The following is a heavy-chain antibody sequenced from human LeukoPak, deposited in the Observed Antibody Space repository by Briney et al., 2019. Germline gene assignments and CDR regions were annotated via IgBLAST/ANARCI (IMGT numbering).Heavy chain of an antibody. CDR3: ARGAPYYYDRSKAFDI. V-gene: IGHV4-59*01. J-gene: IGHJ3*02. CDR2: IYYSGST. CDR1: GGSISSYY. D-gene: IGHD3-22*01. Sequence: SETLSLTCTVSGGSISSYYWSWIRQPPGKGLEWIGYIYYSGSTNYNPSLKSRVTISVDTSKNQFSLKLSSVTAADTAVYYCARGAPYYYDRSKAFDIWGQGTMVTVSS.